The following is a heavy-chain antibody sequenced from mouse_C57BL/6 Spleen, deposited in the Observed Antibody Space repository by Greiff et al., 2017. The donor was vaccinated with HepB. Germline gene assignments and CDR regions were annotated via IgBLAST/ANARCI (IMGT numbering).Heavy chain of an antibody. CDR3: ARGGWVDY. V-gene: IGHV5-12*01. J-gene: IGHJ2*01. D-gene: IGHD2-3*01. CDR2: ISNGGGST. Sequence: EVKLVESGGGLVQPGGSLKLSCAASGFTFSDYYMYWVRQTPEKRLEWVAYISNGGGSTYYPDTVKGRFTISRDNAKNTLYLQMSRLKSEDTAMYYCARGGWVDYWGQGTTLTVSS. CDR1: GFTFSDYY.